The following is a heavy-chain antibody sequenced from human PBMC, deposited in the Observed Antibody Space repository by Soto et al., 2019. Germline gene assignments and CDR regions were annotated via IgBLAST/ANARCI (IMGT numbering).Heavy chain of an antibody. Sequence: GGSLRLSCAASGFTFSSYDMHWVRQATGKGLEWVSAIGTAGDTYYPGSVKGRFTISRENAKNSLYLQMNSLRAGDTAVYYCARARLGYCSGGSCYGDYTFDYWGQGTLVTVSS. D-gene: IGHD2-15*01. J-gene: IGHJ4*02. CDR2: IGTAGDT. V-gene: IGHV3-13*01. CDR3: ARARLGYCSGGSCYGDYTFDY. CDR1: GFTFSSYD.